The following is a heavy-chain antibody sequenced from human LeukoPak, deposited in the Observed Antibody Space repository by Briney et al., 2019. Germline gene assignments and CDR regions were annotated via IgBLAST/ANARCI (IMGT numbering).Heavy chain of an antibody. CDR2: IYPGDSDT. V-gene: IGHV5-51*01. CDR3: VRLYCSGASCYFDY. CDR1: GYSFTNYW. J-gene: IGHJ4*02. Sequence: GESLKISCKGSGYSFTNYWIAWVRQMPGKGLEWMGIIYPGDSDTRYSPSFQGQVTISADKSISTAYLQWSSLKASDTAMYSCVRLYCSGASCYFDYWGQGTLVTVSS. D-gene: IGHD2-15*01.